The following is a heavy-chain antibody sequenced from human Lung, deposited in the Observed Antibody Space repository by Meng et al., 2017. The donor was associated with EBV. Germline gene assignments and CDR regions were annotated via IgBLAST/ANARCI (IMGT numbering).Heavy chain of an antibody. CDR2: INHSGST. Sequence: QRWEQGPVTPSDTLSSTWTALGGSTRGYYWSGIRQPPGKGLEWIGEINHSGSTNYNPSLKSRVTISVDTSKNQFSLKLSSVTAADTAVYYCAREWGHSDNWYNYFDPWGQGTLVTVSS. D-gene: IGHD1-20*01. V-gene: IGHV4-34*01. CDR1: GGSTRGYY. J-gene: IGHJ5*02. CDR3: AREWGHSDNWYNYFDP.